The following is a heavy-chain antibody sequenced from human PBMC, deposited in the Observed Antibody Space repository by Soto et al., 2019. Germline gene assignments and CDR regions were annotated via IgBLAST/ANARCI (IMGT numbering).Heavy chain of an antibody. J-gene: IGHJ6*03. Sequence: SQTLSLTCTVSGGSISSISYYWGWIRQPPGKGLEWIGSINYSGSTYYNPSLKSRVTISVDTSKNQFSLKLSSVTAADTAVYYCARGVSRSNSGLDYYYYYMDVWGKGTTVTVSS. CDR3: ARGVSRSNSGLDYYYYYMDV. CDR2: INYSGST. D-gene: IGHD4-4*01. V-gene: IGHV4-39*07. CDR1: GGSISSISYY.